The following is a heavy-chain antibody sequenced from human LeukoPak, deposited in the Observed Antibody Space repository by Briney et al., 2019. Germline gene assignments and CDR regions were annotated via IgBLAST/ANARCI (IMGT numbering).Heavy chain of an antibody. Sequence: GGSLRLSCAASGFTFSSYAMHWVRQPPGKGLVWVSQICTDETTIRNADSVKGRFTISRDNAKNTLYLQMSSLRVEDTAVYYCVRGVPVTPGIDYWGQGTLVTVSS. D-gene: IGHD2-2*01. J-gene: IGHJ4*02. CDR2: ICTDETTI. CDR3: VRGVPVTPGIDY. V-gene: IGHV3-74*01. CDR1: GFTFSSYA.